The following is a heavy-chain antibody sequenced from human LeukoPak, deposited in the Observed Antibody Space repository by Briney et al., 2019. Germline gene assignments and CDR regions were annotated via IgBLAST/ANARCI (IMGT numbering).Heavy chain of an antibody. CDR2: IIPIFGTA. CDR3: ARGSSWYLNWFDP. J-gene: IGHJ5*02. V-gene: IGHV1-69*13. CDR1: GGTFSSYA. D-gene: IGHD6-13*01. Sequence: SVKVSCKASGGTFSSYAISWVRQAPGQGLEWMGGIIPIFGTANYAQKFQGRVTITADESTSTAYMELSSLRSEDTAVYYCARGSSWYLNWFDPWGQGTLVTVSS.